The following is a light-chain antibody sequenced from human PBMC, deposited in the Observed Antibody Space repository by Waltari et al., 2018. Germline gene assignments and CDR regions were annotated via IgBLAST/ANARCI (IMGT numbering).Light chain of an antibody. Sequence: DIQMTQSPSTLSASVGDRVTISCRASQSVVTWLAWYQQKPGKAPKLLIYMASSLDSGVPSRFSGSGSGTDFTLTISSLQPDDFATYSCQQYSSFSTFGQGTKV. J-gene: IGKJ2*01. CDR2: MAS. CDR3: QQYSSFST. V-gene: IGKV1-5*03. CDR1: QSVVTW.